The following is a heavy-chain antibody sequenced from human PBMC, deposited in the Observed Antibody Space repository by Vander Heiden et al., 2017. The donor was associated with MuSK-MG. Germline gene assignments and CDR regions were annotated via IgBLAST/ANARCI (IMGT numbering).Heavy chain of an antibody. Sequence: QVQLQESGPGLVKPSQTLSLTCTVPGGSIGRGGYYWSWNRQHPGKGLEWIGYIYYSGSTYYNPSLKSRVTISVDTAKNQFSLKLSSVTAADTAVYYCAREGHQIEYCIVVSCYSALSAFDIWGQGTMVTVYS. CDR1: GGSIGRGGYY. CDR3: AREGHQIEYCIVVSCYSALSAFDI. J-gene: IGHJ3*02. CDR2: IYYSGST. D-gene: IGHD2-15*01. V-gene: IGHV4-31*03.